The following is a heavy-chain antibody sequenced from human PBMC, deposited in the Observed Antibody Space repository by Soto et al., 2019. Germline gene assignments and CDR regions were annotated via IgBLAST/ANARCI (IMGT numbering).Heavy chain of an antibody. Sequence: EVQLLESGGGLVQPGGSLRLSCAVSGFSFSTYAMSWVRQAPGKGLEWVSGISAGGGNTYYADSGRGRFTISRDNSKDTLYLQIPSLRAEDTAFYYCAKHAEYQLVSWFDPWGQGTLVTVSS. CDR2: ISAGGGNT. V-gene: IGHV3-23*01. CDR3: AKHAEYQLVSWFDP. J-gene: IGHJ5*02. CDR1: GFSFSTYA. D-gene: IGHD2-2*01.